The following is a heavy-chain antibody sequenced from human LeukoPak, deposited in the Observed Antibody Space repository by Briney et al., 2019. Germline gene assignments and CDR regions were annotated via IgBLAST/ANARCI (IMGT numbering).Heavy chain of an antibody. CDR1: GFTFSHHG. V-gene: IGHV3-30*02. D-gene: IGHD3-10*02. Sequence: GGSLRLSCAASGFTFSHHGMHWVRQAPGKGLEWVAFIRNDGSNHYYADSVKGRFTISRDNAKNSLYLQMNSLRAEDTAVYYCAELGITMIGGVWGKGTTVTISS. CDR3: AELGITMIGGV. J-gene: IGHJ6*04. CDR2: IRNDGSNH.